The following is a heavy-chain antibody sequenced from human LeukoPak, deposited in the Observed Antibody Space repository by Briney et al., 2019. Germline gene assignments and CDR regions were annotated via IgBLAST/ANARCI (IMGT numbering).Heavy chain of an antibody. CDR2: ISGSGGST. D-gene: IGHD3-10*01. V-gene: IGHV3-23*01. CDR1: GFTFSSYA. Sequence: GGSLRLSCAASGFTFSSYAMSWVRQAPGKGLEWVSAISGSGGSTYYADSVKGRFTISRDNSKNTLYLQMNSLRAEDTAVYYCARSPYGSGKSDFDYWGQGTLVTVSS. J-gene: IGHJ4*02. CDR3: ARSPYGSGKSDFDY.